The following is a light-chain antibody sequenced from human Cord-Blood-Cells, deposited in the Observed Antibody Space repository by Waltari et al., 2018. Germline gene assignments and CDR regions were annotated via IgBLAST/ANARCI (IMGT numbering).Light chain of an antibody. CDR3: SSYTSSSTLV. CDR1: SSDVGGYNY. CDR2: DVR. J-gene: IGLJ3*02. Sequence: QSALTQPASVSGSPGQSITISCTGTSSDVGGYNYVSWYPQHPGKAPKPMIYDVRNRPSGVSNRFSGSKSGNTASLTISGLQAEDEADYYCSSYTSSSTLVFGGGTKLTVL. V-gene: IGLV2-14*03.